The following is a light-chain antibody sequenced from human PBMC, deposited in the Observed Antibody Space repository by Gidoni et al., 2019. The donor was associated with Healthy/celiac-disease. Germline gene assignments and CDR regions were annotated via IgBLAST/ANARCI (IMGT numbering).Light chain of an antibody. CDR2: DNN. J-gene: IGLJ1*01. Sequence: QSVLTQPPYVSAAPGQKVTISCSASSSNIVNNYVSWYQQLPGTAPKLLIDDNNKRPSGIPYRFSGSKSGTSATLGITGLQTGDEADYYCGTWDSSLNEVFGTGTKVTVL. V-gene: IGLV1-51*01. CDR3: GTWDSSLNEV. CDR1: SSNIVNNY.